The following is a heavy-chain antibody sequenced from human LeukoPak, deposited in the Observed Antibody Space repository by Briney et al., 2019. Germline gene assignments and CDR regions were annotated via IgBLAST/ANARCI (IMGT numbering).Heavy chain of an antibody. Sequence: ASGTLSLTCAVSGGSISSSNWWSWVRQPPGKGLEWIGEIYHSGSTNYNPSLKSRVTISVDKSKNQFSLKLSSVTAADTAVYYCARDVGQGLYSSSFERGRRHPEDAFDIWGQGTMVTVSS. V-gene: IGHV4-4*02. D-gene: IGHD6-13*01. CDR1: GGSISSSNW. J-gene: IGHJ3*02. CDR3: ARDVGQGLYSSSFERGRRHPEDAFDI. CDR2: IYHSGST.